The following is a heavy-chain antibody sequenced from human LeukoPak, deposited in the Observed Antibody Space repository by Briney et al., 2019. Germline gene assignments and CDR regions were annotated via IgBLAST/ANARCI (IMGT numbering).Heavy chain of an antibody. J-gene: IGHJ4*02. D-gene: IGHD6-19*01. Sequence: GGSLRLSCAASGFTFSSYWMHWVRQAPGKGLVWVSRINSDGSSTTYADSVKGRFTISRDNAKNTLYLQMNSLRAEDTAAYYCARVPSTQWLVYYFDYWGQGTLVTVSS. V-gene: IGHV3-74*01. CDR1: GFTFSSYW. CDR2: INSDGSST. CDR3: ARVPSTQWLVYYFDY.